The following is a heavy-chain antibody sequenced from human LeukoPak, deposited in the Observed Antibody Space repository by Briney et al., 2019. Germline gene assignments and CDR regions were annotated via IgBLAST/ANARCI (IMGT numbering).Heavy chain of an antibody. CDR3: AAAHYYDSSGYPYYYYGMDV. CDR1: GYTFTGYY. CDR2: IVVGSGNT. J-gene: IGHJ6*02. Sequence: ASVKVSCKASGYTFTGYYMHWVRQAPGQRLEWIGWIVVGSGNTNYAQKFQERVTITRDMSTSTAYMELSSLRSEDTAVYYCAAAHYYDSSGYPYYYYGMDVWGQGTTVTVSS. D-gene: IGHD3-22*01. V-gene: IGHV1-58*02.